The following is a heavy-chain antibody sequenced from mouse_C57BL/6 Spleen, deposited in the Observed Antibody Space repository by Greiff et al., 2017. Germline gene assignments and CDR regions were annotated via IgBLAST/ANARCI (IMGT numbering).Heavy chain of an antibody. J-gene: IGHJ2*01. CDR3: ARTKDYDGGSFFDN. CDR2: IDPSDIET. V-gene: IGHV1-52*01. CDR1: GYTFTSYW. D-gene: IGHD2-4*01. Sequence: VQLQQPGAELVRPGSSVKLSCKASGYTFTSYWMHWVKQRPIQGLEWIGNIDPSDIETHYNQKFKDKATLTVDKSSSTAYMQLSSLTSEDSAVYYCARTKDYDGGSFFDNWRQGTTLTV.